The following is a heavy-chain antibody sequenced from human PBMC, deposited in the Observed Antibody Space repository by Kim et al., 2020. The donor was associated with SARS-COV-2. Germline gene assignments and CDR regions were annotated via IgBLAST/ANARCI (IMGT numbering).Heavy chain of an antibody. V-gene: IGHV4-61*03. CDR2: MYYRGSP. Sequence: MYYRGSPQYHPTLKSRVTISVDTSKNHFSLMLSSVTAADTAVYYCVRGFDTWGQGTLVTVSS. J-gene: IGHJ5*02. CDR3: VRGFDT.